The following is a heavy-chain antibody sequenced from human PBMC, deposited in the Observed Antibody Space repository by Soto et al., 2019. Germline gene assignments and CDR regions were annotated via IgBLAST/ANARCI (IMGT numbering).Heavy chain of an antibody. CDR3: AREDGAFDT. CDR1: GGTFSSYA. J-gene: IGHJ4*02. CDR2: IIPSYGAA. D-gene: IGHD3-10*01. V-gene: IGHV1-69*05. Sequence: GASVKVSCKASGGTFSSYAISWVRQAPGQGLEWMGMIIPSYGAAGYAQKFQGRVTLTRDTSTSTVYMELSSLTSEDTAVYYCAREDGAFDTWGQGTLVTVSS.